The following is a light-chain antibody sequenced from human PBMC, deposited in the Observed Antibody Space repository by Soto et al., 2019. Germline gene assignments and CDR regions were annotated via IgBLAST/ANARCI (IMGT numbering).Light chain of an antibody. CDR1: RSNIGNNA. Sequence: QSVLTQPPSASGTPGQRVTISCSGGRSNIGNNAVSWYQQFPGTAPKLLIYNNNQRPSGVPDRFSGSKSGTSASLAISGLQSEDEADYYCATWDDSLNARGVFGGGTQLTVL. J-gene: IGLJ3*02. CDR2: NNN. CDR3: ATWDDSLNARGV. V-gene: IGLV1-44*01.